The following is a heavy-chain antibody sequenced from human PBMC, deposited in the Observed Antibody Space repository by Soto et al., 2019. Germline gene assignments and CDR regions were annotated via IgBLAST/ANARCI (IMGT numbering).Heavy chain of an antibody. Sequence: SETLSLTCTVSGGSISSYYWSWIRQPPGKGLEWIGYIYYSGSTNYNPSRKSRVTISVDTSKNQFSLKLSPVTAADTAVYYCARGGGRDGYNSDFDYWGQGTLVTVSS. V-gene: IGHV4-59*01. CDR1: GGSISSYY. CDR2: IYYSGST. CDR3: ARGGGRDGYNSDFDY. D-gene: IGHD1-1*01. J-gene: IGHJ4*02.